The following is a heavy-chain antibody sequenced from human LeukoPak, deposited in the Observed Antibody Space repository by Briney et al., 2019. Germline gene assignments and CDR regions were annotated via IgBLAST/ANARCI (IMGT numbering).Heavy chain of an antibody. CDR2: IYTSGST. J-gene: IGHJ3*02. D-gene: IGHD2-21*02. V-gene: IGHV4-61*02. CDR3: AREESYCGGDCYSGDAFDI. Sequence: PSQTLSLTCTVSGGSISSGSYYWSWIRQPAGKGLEWIGRIYTSGSTNYNPSLKSRVTISVDTSKNQFSLKLSSVTAADTAVYYCAREESYCGGDCYSGDAFDIWGQGTMVTVSS. CDR1: GGSISSGSYY.